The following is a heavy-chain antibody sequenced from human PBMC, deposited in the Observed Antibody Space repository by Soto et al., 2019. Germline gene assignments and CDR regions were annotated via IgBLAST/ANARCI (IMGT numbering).Heavy chain of an antibody. J-gene: IGHJ4*02. V-gene: IGHV4-4*07. Sequence: QVQLQESGPGLVKPSETLSLTCTVSGGSISSYYWSWIRQPAGKGLEWIGRIYTSGSTNYNPSLKSRVTMSVDTSKNQFSLKLSSVTAADTAVYYCARVRTYYYGSGSYSLPHYFDYWGQGTLVTVSS. CDR3: ARVRTYYYGSGSYSLPHYFDY. CDR2: IYTSGST. CDR1: GGSISSYY. D-gene: IGHD3-10*01.